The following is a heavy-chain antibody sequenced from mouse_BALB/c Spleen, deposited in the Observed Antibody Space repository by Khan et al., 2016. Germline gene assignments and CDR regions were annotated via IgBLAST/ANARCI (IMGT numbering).Heavy chain of an antibody. CDR2: INPSTGYT. J-gene: IGHJ4*01. D-gene: IGHD2-14*01. Sequence: VQLQQSGAELAKPGASVKMSCKASGYTFTSYWMHWVKQRPGQGLEWIGYINPSTGYTEYNQKFKDKATLTADKSSSTAYMQLSSLTSEDSAVYYCARPYRDYAMDYWGQGTSVTGSS. CDR3: ARPYRDYAMDY. V-gene: IGHV1-7*01. CDR1: GYTFTSYW.